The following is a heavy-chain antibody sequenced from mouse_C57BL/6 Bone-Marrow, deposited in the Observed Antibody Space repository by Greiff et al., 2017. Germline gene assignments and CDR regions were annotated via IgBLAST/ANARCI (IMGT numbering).Heavy chain of an antibody. J-gene: IGHJ3*01. D-gene: IGHD4-1*01. Sequence: EVHLVESGGGLVKPGGSLKLSCAAFGFTFSSYAMSWGRQTPEKRLWWVATISDGGSYTSYPDNVKGRFTISRDNAKNNLYLQMSHLKSEDTAMYYCARDRTGPFAYWGQGTLVTVSA. CDR1: GFTFSSYA. V-gene: IGHV5-4*01. CDR2: ISDGGSYT. CDR3: ARDRTGPFAY.